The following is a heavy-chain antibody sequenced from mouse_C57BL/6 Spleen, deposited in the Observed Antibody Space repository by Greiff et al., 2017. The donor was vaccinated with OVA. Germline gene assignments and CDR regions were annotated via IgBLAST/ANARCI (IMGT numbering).Heavy chain of an antibody. Sequence: VQLQQPGAELVKPGASVKLSCEASGYTFTSYWMHWVKQRPGRGLEWIGRIDPNSGGTKYNEKFKSKVTLTVDKPSSTAYRQLSSLTSEDSAVYYCARSNYGSLWYFDDWGTGTTVTVSS. V-gene: IGHV1-72*01. CDR1: GYTFTSYW. D-gene: IGHD1-1*01. J-gene: IGHJ1*03. CDR2: IDPNSGGT. CDR3: ARSNYGSLWYFDD.